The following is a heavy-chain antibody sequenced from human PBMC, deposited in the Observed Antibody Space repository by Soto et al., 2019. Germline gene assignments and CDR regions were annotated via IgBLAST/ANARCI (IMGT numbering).Heavy chain of an antibody. D-gene: IGHD6-13*01. V-gene: IGHV1-46*01. CDR1: GYIFTNYY. J-gene: IGHJ1*01. CDR2: INPLPTSGST. Sequence: QVQLVQSGAEVKKPGASVKVSCKASGYIFTNYYIHWARQAPGQGLEWMAIINPLPTSGSTNYAQKFQGRVTVTRDTSTSTVYLALSSLRSDDTAVYYCGRDLAAAAYWGQGPLVIVSS. CDR3: GRDLAAAAY.